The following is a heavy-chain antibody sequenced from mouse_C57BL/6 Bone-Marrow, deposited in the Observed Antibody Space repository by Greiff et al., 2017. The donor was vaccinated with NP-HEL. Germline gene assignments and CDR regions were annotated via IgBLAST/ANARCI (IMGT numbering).Heavy chain of an antibody. Sequence: DVMLVESGGDLVKPGGSLKLSCAASGFTFSSYGMSWVRQTPDKRLEWVATISSGGSYTYYPDSVKGRFTISRDNAKNTLYLQMSSLKSEDTAMYYCARPGDYYGSSSYWYFDVWGTGTTVTVSS. V-gene: IGHV5-6*02. D-gene: IGHD1-1*01. CDR3: ARPGDYYGSSSYWYFDV. CDR2: ISSGGSYT. CDR1: GFTFSSYG. J-gene: IGHJ1*03.